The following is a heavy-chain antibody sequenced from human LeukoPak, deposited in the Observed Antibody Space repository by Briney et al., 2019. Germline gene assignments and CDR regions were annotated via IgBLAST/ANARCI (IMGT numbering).Heavy chain of an antibody. Sequence: PGGSLRLSCAASGFTFDDYAMYWVRQAPGKGLEWVSGISWNSDSIGYADSVKGRFTISRDNAKNSLYLQLNSLRAEDTALYYCAKDILAAAVGYGMDVWGQGTTVTVSS. CDR1: GFTFDDYA. CDR2: ISWNSDSI. CDR3: AKDILAAAVGYGMDV. D-gene: IGHD6-13*01. V-gene: IGHV3-9*01. J-gene: IGHJ6*02.